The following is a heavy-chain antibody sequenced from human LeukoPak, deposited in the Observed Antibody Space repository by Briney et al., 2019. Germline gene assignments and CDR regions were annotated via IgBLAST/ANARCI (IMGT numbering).Heavy chain of an antibody. J-gene: IGHJ5*02. CDR3: ARDYDSSGYYYH. CDR2: IYYSGST. CDR1: GGSISSSSYY. V-gene: IGHV4-39*07. Sequence: PSETLPLTCTVSGGSISSSSYYWGWIRQPPGKGLEWIGSIYYSGSTYYNPSLKSRVTISVDTSKNQFSLKLSSVTAADTAVYDCARDYDSSGYYYHWGQGTLVTVSS. D-gene: IGHD3-22*01.